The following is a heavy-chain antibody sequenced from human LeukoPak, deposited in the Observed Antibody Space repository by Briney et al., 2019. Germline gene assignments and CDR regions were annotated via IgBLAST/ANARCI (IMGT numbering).Heavy chain of an antibody. Sequence: SETLSLTCTVSGGSISSYYWSWIRQPPGKGLECIGYIYYSGSTNYNPSLKSRVTISVDTSKNQFSLKLSSVTAADTAVYYCARRTYFYDSSGYYIDYWGQGTPVTVSS. CDR3: ARRTYFYDSSGYYIDY. J-gene: IGHJ4*02. D-gene: IGHD3-22*01. V-gene: IGHV4-59*01. CDR1: GGSISSYY. CDR2: IYYSGST.